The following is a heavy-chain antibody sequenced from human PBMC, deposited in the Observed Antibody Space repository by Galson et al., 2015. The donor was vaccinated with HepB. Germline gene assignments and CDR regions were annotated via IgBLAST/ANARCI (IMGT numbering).Heavy chain of an antibody. J-gene: IGHJ4*02. CDR3: ARDGWAYGDYRRVYYFDY. CDR2: IHTNTGNP. Sequence: SVKVSCKASGYTFTNYAMNWVRQAPGQGLEWMGWIHTNTGNPTYAQDFTGQFVFSLDTSVSTAYLHISSLKAEDTAVYYCARDGWAYGDYRRVYYFDYWGQGTLVTVSS. D-gene: IGHD4-17*01. CDR1: GYTFTNYA. V-gene: IGHV7-4-1*02.